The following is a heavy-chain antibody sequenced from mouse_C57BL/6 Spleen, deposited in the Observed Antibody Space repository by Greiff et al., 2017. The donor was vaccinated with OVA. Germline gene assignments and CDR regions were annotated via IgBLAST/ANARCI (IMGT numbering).Heavy chain of an antibody. Sequence: QVQLQQPGAELVKPGASVKLSCKASGYTFTSYWMHWVKQRPGQGLVWIGMIHPNSGRTNYNEKFKNQASLTGDKSSSTSYMQLSSLTSEDSAVYYCAPNWDGFDYWGQGTTLTVSS. J-gene: IGHJ2*01. CDR3: APNWDGFDY. V-gene: IGHV1-64*01. CDR2: IHPNSGRT. D-gene: IGHD4-1*02. CDR1: GYTFTSYW.